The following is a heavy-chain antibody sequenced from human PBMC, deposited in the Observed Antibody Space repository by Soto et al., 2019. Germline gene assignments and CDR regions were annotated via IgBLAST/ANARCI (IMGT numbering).Heavy chain of an antibody. CDR1: GFTFSTYA. V-gene: IGHV3-23*01. Sequence: GGSLRLSCAASGFTFSTYAMNWVRQAPGKGLEWVSGLSGGGAFTYYADSVKGRFTISRDDSKNTLYLQMDSLRVDDTAVYYCAKYGPTNYFDPWGQGTPVTVSS. CDR3: AKYGPTNYFDP. J-gene: IGHJ4*02. D-gene: IGHD4-17*01. CDR2: LSGGGAFT.